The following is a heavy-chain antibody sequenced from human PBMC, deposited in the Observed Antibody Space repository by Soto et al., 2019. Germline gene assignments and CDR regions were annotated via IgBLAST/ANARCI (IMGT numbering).Heavy chain of an antibody. CDR2: ISGSGGST. D-gene: IGHD2-15*01. V-gene: IGHV3-23*01. J-gene: IGHJ1*01. CDR3: ARDRPQYCRRGSCYSRLQH. CDR1: GFTFSSYA. Sequence: GGSLRLSCAASGFTFSSYAMSWVRQAPGKGLEWVSAISGSGGSTYYAGSVKGRFTISRDNSKNTLYLQMNSLRAEDTAVYYCARDRPQYCRRGSCYSRLQHWGQGTLVTVSS.